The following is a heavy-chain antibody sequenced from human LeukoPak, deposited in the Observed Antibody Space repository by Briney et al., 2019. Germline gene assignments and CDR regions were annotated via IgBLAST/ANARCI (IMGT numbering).Heavy chain of an antibody. Sequence: PGRSLRLSCAASGFTFSNYGMHWVRQAPGKGLEWIAVIWYDGSNKYYADSVKGRFTISRDNSKSTLYLQMNSLRAEDTAVYYCAKEKYSSGWCFDYWGQGTLVTVSS. V-gene: IGHV3-33*06. J-gene: IGHJ4*02. D-gene: IGHD6-19*01. CDR1: GFTFSNYG. CDR2: IWYDGSNK. CDR3: AKEKYSSGWCFDY.